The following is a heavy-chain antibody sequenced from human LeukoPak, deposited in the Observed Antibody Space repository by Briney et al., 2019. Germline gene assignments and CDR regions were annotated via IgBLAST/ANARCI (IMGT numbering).Heavy chain of an antibody. V-gene: IGHV6-1*01. Sequence: SQTLSLTCAISGDSVSTNSAAWIWIRQSPSRGLEWLGRTYYRSKWYVDYSVSVKSRITINPDTSNNRFSLQLNSVTPEDTAVYYCARGYYDILTGDIGAFDIWGQGTMVTVSS. CDR3: ARGYYDILTGDIGAFDI. CDR2: TYYRSKWYV. D-gene: IGHD3-9*01. J-gene: IGHJ3*02. CDR1: GDSVSTNSAA.